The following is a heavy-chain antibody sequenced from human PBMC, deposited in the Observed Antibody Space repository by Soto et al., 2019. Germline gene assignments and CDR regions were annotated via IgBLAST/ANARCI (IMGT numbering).Heavy chain of an antibody. V-gene: IGHV3-30-3*01. CDR1: GFTFSSYA. CDR2: ISYDGSNK. CDR3: AREGDEGDIVVVVAATYGMDV. D-gene: IGHD2-15*01. J-gene: IGHJ6*02. Sequence: GGSLRLSCAASGFTFSSYAMHWVRQAPGKGLEWVAVISYDGSNKYHADSVKGRFTISRDNSKNTLYLQMNSLRAEDTAVYYCAREGDEGDIVVVVAATYGMDVWGQGTTVTVSS.